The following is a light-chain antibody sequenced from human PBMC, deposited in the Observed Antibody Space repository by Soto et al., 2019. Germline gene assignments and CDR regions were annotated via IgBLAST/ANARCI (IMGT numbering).Light chain of an antibody. J-gene: IGKJ4*01. CDR1: QSVSSK. V-gene: IGKV3D-15*01. Sequence: ELVVTQSPATLSVSPGERVTLSCRTSQSVSSKLAWYQQKAGQAPSLLIYDASTRATGTPARFSGSGSGTEFTLAVSSLQPEDYAVYFCQQYIRWPLAFGGGTKVEIK. CDR2: DAS. CDR3: QQYIRWPLA.